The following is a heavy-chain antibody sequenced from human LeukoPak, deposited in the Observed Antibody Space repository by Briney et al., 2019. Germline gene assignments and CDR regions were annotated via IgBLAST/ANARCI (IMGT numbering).Heavy chain of an antibody. J-gene: IGHJ4*02. CDR2: VKKDGSDK. CDR1: GFTFRNYW. CDR3: IRDDGSRSIDH. V-gene: IGHV3-7*01. Sequence: GGSLRLSCATSGFTFRNYWMSWVRQAPGKGLEYVANVKKDGSDKYYVDSAVKGRFTVSRDNAKNSLYLEMNSLRDEDTAVYYCIRDDGSRSIDHWGQGTQVTVSS. D-gene: IGHD1-26*01.